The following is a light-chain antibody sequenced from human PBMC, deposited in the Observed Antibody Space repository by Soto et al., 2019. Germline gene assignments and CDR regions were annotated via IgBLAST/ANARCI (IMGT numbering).Light chain of an antibody. V-gene: IGLV2-11*01. Sequence: QSALTQPRSVSGSPGQSVTISCTGTTSDIGGYYYVSWYQKHPGKAPNLLIFDVSKRPSGVPDRFSGSKSGNTASLTISGLQAEDEADYYCQSYDISLSGSVFGGGTKLTVL. CDR3: QSYDISLSGSV. J-gene: IGLJ3*02. CDR2: DVS. CDR1: TSDIGGYYY.